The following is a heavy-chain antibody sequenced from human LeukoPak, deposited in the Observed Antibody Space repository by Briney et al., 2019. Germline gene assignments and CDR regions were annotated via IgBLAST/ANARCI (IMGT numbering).Heavy chain of an antibody. V-gene: IGHV3-11*01. J-gene: IGHJ4*02. CDR1: GFTFSDYY. D-gene: IGHD2-2*01. CDR2: ISSSGSTI. Sequence: GGSLRFSCAASGFTFSDYYMSWIRQAPGKGLEWVSYISSSGSTIYYADSVKGRFTISRGNAKNSLYLQMNSLRAADTAVYYCARGGKTRYCSSTSCYADYWGQGTLVTVSS. CDR3: ARGGKTRYCSSTSCYADY.